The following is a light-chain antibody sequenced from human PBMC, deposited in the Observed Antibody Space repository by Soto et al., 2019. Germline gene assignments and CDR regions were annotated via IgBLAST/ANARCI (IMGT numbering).Light chain of an antibody. V-gene: IGLV2-14*01. Sequence: QSALTQPDSVSGSALQSISISCTGTNSDIGRYNFVSWYQQRPGQAPQLLIFDVSNRPSGISDRFSGSKSGTTASLTISGLQAEDEADYYCNSYTSTSTPYVFGTG. CDR2: DVS. CDR3: NSYTSTSTPYV. J-gene: IGLJ1*01. CDR1: NSDIGRYNF.